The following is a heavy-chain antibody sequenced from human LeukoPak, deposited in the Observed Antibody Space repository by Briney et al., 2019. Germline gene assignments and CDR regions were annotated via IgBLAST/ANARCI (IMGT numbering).Heavy chain of an antibody. D-gene: IGHD1-26*01. CDR3: ARDLPYSGSYYDY. CDR1: GFTFSSYW. J-gene: IGHJ4*02. V-gene: IGHV3-7*04. CDR2: IKQDGSEK. Sequence: GGSLTLSCAAYGFTFSSYWMSWVRQAPGKGLEWVANIKQDGSEKYYVDSVKGRFTISRDNAKNSLYLQMNSLRAEDTAVYYCARDLPYSGSYYDYWGQGTLVTVSS.